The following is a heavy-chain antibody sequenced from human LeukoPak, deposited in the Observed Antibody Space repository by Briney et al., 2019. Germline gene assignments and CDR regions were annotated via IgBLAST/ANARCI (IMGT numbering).Heavy chain of an antibody. Sequence: SVKVSCKASGYTFTSYYMHWVRQAPGQGLEWMGGIIPIFGTANYAQKFQGRVTITADESTSTAYMELSSLRSEDTAVYYCARCYDSSGYSFDYWGQGTLVTVSS. J-gene: IGHJ4*02. CDR1: GYTFTSYY. CDR3: ARCYDSSGYSFDY. D-gene: IGHD3-22*01. CDR2: IIPIFGTA. V-gene: IGHV1-69*13.